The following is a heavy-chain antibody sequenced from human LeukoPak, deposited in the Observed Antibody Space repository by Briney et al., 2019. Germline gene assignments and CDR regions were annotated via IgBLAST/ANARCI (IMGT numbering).Heavy chain of an antibody. CDR3: AKDWRDIVVVPAAIPPDY. J-gene: IGHJ4*02. CDR1: GFTFSSYA. Sequence: GGSLRLSCAASGFTFSSYAMSWVRQAPGKGLEWVSGISGIGGSTYYADSVKGRFTISRDNSKNTLYLQMNSLRAEDTAVYYCAKDWRDIVVVPAAIPPDYWGQGTLVTVSS. D-gene: IGHD2-2*01. V-gene: IGHV3-23*01. CDR2: ISGIGGST.